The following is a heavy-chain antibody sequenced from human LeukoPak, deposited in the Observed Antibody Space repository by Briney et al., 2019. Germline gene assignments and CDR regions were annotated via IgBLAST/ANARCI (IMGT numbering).Heavy chain of an antibody. CDR2: INWNGGST. CDR3: ARDLGGNWFDP. J-gene: IGHJ5*02. V-gene: IGHV3-20*01. CDR1: GFTFEDYG. Sequence: GGSLRLSCAGSGFTFEDYGMSWVRQAPGKGLEWVSGINWNGGSTGYADSVKGRFTISRDNAKNSLYLQMNSLRAEDTALYHCARDLGGNWFDPWGQGTLVTVSS.